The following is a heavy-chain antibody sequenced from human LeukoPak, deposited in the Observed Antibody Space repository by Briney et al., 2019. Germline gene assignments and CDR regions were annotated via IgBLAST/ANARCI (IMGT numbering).Heavy chain of an antibody. CDR3: ARGLEGGSYYGDAFDI. J-gene: IGHJ3*02. V-gene: IGHV1-69*05. CDR1: GGTFSSYA. D-gene: IGHD1-26*01. Sequence: SVKVSCKASGGTFSSYAISWVRQAPGQGLEWMGGIIPIFGTANYAQKFQGRVTITTDESTSTAYMELSSLRSEDMAVYYCARGLEGGSYYGDAFDIWGQGTMVTVSS. CDR2: IIPIFGTA.